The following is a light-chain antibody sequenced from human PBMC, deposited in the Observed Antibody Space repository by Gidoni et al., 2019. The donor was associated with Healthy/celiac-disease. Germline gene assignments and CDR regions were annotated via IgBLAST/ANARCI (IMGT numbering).Light chain of an antibody. CDR3: NSRDSSGNHYV. CDR2: GKN. Sequence: SSELNQDPAVSVALGQTARITCQGDSLRSYYASWYQQKPGQAPVLLIYGKNNRPSGIPDRFSGSSSGNTASLTITGARAEDEADYYCNSRDSSGNHYVFGTGTKVTVL. CDR1: SLRSYY. V-gene: IGLV3-19*01. J-gene: IGLJ1*01.